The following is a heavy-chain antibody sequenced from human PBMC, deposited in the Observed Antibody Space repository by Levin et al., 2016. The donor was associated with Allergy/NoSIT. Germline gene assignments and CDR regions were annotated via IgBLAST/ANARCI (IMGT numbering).Heavy chain of an antibody. D-gene: IGHD3-10*01. CDR3: AFAPRAGSGSYFWFDP. J-gene: IGHJ5*02. V-gene: IGHV3-21*01. Sequence: WIRQPPGKGLEWVSSISSSSSYIYYADSVKGRFTISRDNAKNSLYLQMNSLRAEDTAVYYCAFAPRAGSGSYFWFDPWGQGTLVTVSS. CDR2: ISSSSSYI.